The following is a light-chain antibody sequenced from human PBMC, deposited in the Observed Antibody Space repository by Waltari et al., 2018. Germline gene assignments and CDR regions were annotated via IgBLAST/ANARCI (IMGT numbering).Light chain of an antibody. CDR2: VAS. Sequence: DIQLTQSPSFVSASIGDRVTITCRASHHISSWLAWYQQKPGKAPKLLIYVASTLHMGVRSRFSGGGSGTEFTLTISSLQPEDFAVYYCQQTNNFLGITFGQGTRLEIK. CDR3: QQTNNFLGIT. V-gene: IGKV1-12*01. J-gene: IGKJ5*01. CDR1: HHISSW.